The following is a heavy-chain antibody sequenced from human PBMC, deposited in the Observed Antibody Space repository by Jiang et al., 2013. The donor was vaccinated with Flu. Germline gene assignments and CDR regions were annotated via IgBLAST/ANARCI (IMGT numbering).Heavy chain of an antibody. Sequence: GPGLVKPSETLSLTCTVSGGSISSYYWSWVRQPPGKGLEWIGYIYYSGSTNYNPSLKSRVTISVDTSKNQFSLKLSSVTAADTAVYYCARRRLGPIVGATRGLDAFDIWGQGTMVTVSS. CDR3: ARRRLGPIVGATRGLDAFDI. CDR2: IYYSGST. J-gene: IGHJ3*02. V-gene: IGHV4-59*01. CDR1: GGSISSYY. D-gene: IGHD1-26*01.